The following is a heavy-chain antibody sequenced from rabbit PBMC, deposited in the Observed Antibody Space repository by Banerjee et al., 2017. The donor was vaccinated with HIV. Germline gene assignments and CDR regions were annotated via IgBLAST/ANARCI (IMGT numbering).Heavy chain of an antibody. J-gene: IGHJ4*01. CDR2: IYVGSSGST. CDR1: GFSFSSSYW. Sequence: QSLEESGGDLVKPGASLTLTCKASGFSFSSSYWICWVRQAPGKGLEWIACIYVGSSGSTYYASWAKGRFTISKTSSTTVTLQMTSLTAADTATYFCARDLAGVIGWNFDLWGPGTLVTVS. CDR3: ARDLAGVIGWNFDL. V-gene: IGHV1S40*01. D-gene: IGHD4-1*01.